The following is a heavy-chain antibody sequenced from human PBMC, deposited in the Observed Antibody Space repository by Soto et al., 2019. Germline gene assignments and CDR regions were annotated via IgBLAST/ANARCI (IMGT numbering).Heavy chain of an antibody. CDR3: ARYDNSGSHGFDI. CDR1: GGSISSGGYY. CDR2: IYYSGST. Sequence: QVQLQESGPGLVKPSQTLSLTCTVSGGSISSGGYYWSWIRQHPGKGLEWIGYIYYSGSTYYNPSLKSRVTISVDMSKNQFSLKLSSVTAADTAVYYCARYDNSGSHGFDIWGQGTMVTVSS. D-gene: IGHD3-22*01. J-gene: IGHJ3*02. V-gene: IGHV4-31*03.